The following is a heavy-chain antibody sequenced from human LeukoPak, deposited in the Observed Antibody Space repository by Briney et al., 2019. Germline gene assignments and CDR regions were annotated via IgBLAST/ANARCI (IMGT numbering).Heavy chain of an antibody. J-gene: IGHJ4*02. D-gene: IGHD6-13*01. CDR3: ARGQGGSSSWSDFDY. CDR1: GGSISSYY. Sequence: SETLSLTCTVSGGSISSYYWSWIRQPPGKGLEWIGYIYYSGSTNYNPSLKSRVTISVDTSKNQFSLKLGSVTAADTAVYYCARGQGGSSSWSDFDYWGQGTLVTVSS. CDR2: IYYSGST. V-gene: IGHV4-59*01.